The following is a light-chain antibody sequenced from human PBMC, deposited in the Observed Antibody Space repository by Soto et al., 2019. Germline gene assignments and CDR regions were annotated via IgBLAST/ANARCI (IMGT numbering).Light chain of an antibody. V-gene: IGKV1-8*01. J-gene: IGKJ1*01. Sequence: IRMTQSPSSLSASTGDTVTITCRASQASTNYLAWYQQKPGEAPKLLIHTVFILQTGVPSRFSGSGSGTDFTLTISYLQSEDFATYYCLQYHTYPWTFGQGTKVEI. CDR2: TVF. CDR1: QASTNY. CDR3: LQYHTYPWT.